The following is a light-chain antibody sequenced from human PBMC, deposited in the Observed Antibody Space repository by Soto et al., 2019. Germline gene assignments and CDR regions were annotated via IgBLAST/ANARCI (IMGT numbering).Light chain of an antibody. CDR1: SSDVGGYYH. CDR2: DVS. CDR3: SSYAGSNLL. Sequence: QSALTQPPSASGSPGQSVTISCTGISSDVGGYYHVSWYQQHPGKAPKLMIYDVSKRPPGVPDRFSGFDSGNTASLTVSGLQADDEADYYCSSYAGSNLLFGGGTKVTVL. J-gene: IGLJ2*01. V-gene: IGLV2-8*01.